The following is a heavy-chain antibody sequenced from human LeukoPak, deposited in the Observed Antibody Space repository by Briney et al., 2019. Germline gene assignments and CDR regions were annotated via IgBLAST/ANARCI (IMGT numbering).Heavy chain of an antibody. D-gene: IGHD3-22*01. CDR2: INPNSGGT. Sequence: ASVKVSCKASGDTFTGYYMHWVRQAPGQGLEWMGWINPNSGGTNYAQKFQGRVTMTRDTSISTAYMELSRLRSDDTAVYYCARYYYDSSGYFSRWFDPWGQGTLVTVSS. V-gene: IGHV1-2*02. CDR1: GDTFTGYY. J-gene: IGHJ5*02. CDR3: ARYYYDSSGYFSRWFDP.